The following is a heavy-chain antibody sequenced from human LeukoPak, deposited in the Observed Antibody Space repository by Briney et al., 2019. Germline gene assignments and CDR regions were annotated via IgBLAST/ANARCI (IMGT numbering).Heavy chain of an antibody. CDR1: GGSISSGSYY. Sequence: SETLSLTCTVSGGSISSGSYYWRWIRQPAGKGLEWIGRIYTSGSTNYNPSLKSRVTISVDTSKHQFSLKLSSVTAADTAVYYCAREYSSSWLYYYYGMDVWGQGTTVTVSS. J-gene: IGHJ6*02. CDR3: AREYSSSWLYYYYGMDV. V-gene: IGHV4-61*02. CDR2: IYTSGST. D-gene: IGHD6-13*01.